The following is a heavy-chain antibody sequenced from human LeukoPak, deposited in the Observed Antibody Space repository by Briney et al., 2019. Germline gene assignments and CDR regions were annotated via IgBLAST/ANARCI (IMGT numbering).Heavy chain of an antibody. J-gene: IGHJ4*02. CDR3: AREGIAVADTRFDY. Sequence: PAASVKVSCKASGGTFSSYAISWVRQAPGQGLEWMGGIIPIFGTANYAQKFQGRVTITADESTSTAYMELSSLRSEDTAVYYCAREGIAVADTRFDYWGQGTLVTVSS. V-gene: IGHV1-69*01. CDR1: GGTFSSYA. D-gene: IGHD6-19*01. CDR2: IIPIFGTA.